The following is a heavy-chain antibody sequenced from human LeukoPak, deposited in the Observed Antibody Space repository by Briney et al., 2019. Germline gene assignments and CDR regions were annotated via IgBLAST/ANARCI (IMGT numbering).Heavy chain of an antibody. V-gene: IGHV3-7*03. CDR2: IRQDGSER. D-gene: IGHD3-10*02. CDR1: GVTFSSHW. Sequence: GGSLRLSCVVSGVTFSSHWMSWVRQAPGKGLEWVANIRQDGSERYYVDSVKGRFTISRDNAKNSVLLQMNSLTTDDTAFYFCAKELDTMFFDYWGQGALVTVSS. CDR3: AKELDTMFFDY. J-gene: IGHJ4*02.